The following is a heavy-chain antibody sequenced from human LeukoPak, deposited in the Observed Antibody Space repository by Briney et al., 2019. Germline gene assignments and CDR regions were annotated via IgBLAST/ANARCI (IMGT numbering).Heavy chain of an antibody. J-gene: IGHJ4*02. CDR1: GFTFSSYS. Sequence: PGGSLRLSCAASGFTFSSYSMNWVRQAPGKGLEWVSSISSSSSYIYYADSVKGRFTISKDNAKNSLYLQMNSLRAEDTAVYYCTTVKGYSYGYGFDYWGQGTLVTVSS. CDR3: TTVKGYSYGYGFDY. D-gene: IGHD5-18*01. CDR2: ISSSSSYI. V-gene: IGHV3-21*01.